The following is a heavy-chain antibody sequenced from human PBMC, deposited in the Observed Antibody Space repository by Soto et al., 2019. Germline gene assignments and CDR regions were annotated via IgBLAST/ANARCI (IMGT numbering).Heavy chain of an antibody. D-gene: IGHD3-10*01. J-gene: IGHJ3*02. CDR2: INHSGST. CDR3: ARGVAQPSITMVRGVIHVKGLRAFDI. V-gene: IGHV4-34*01. CDR1: GGSFSGYY. Sequence: SETLSLTCAVYGGSFSGYYWSWIRQPPGKGLEWIGEINHSGSTNYNPSLKSRVTISVDTSKNQFSLKLSSVTAADTAVYYCARGVAQPSITMVRGVIHVKGLRAFDIWGQGTMVTVSS.